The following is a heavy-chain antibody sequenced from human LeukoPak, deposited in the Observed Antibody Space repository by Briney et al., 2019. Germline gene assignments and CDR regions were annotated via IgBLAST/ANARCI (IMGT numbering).Heavy chain of an antibody. CDR1: GYTFTGYY. D-gene: IGHD3-22*01. CDR3: ARLGSSGYSYYFDY. J-gene: IGHJ4*02. CDR2: INPNSGGT. V-gene: IGHV1-2*02. Sequence: ASVKVSCKASGYTFTGYYMHWVRQAPGQGLEWMGWINPNSGGTNYAQKFQGRVTMTRDTSISTAYMELSRLRSDDTAVYYCARLGSSGYSYYFDYWGQRTLVTVSS.